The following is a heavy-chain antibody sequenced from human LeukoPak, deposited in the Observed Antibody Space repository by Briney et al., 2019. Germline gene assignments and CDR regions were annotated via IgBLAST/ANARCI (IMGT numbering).Heavy chain of an antibody. J-gene: IGHJ4*02. V-gene: IGHV4-4*07. CDR2: MSTSGST. D-gene: IGHD3-22*01. Sequence: PSETLSLTCTSSGGSISSYYWSWIRQPAGKGLEWIGRMSTSGSTNYNPSLTSRVTMSVDKSKNQFSLNLNSVTAADTAVYFCARVNSSDSFHDYWGQGARVTVSS. CDR3: ARVNSSDSFHDY. CDR1: GGSISSYY.